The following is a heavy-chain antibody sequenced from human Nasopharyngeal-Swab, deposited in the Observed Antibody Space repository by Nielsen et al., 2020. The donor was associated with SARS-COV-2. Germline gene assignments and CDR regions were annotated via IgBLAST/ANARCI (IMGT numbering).Heavy chain of an antibody. D-gene: IGHD4-17*01. V-gene: IGHV3-7*01. CDR2: IKQDGGEK. CDR1: GFTFSSYW. J-gene: IGHJ4*02. Sequence: GESLKISCAASGFTFSSYWMSWVRQAPGKGLEWVANIKQDGGEKNYVDSVKGRFTISRDNAKNSLYLQMNNLRAEDTAVYYCVRDVIATVTTPPDHWGQGTLVTVSS. CDR3: VRDVIATVTTPPDH.